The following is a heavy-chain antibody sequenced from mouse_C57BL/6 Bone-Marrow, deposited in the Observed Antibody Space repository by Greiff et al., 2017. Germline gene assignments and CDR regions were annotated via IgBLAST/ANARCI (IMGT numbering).Heavy chain of an antibody. V-gene: IGHV1-55*01. Sequence: QVQLQQPGAELVKPGASVKMSCKASGYTFTSYWITWVKQRPGQGLEWIGDIYPGSGSTNYNEKFKSKATLTVETSSSTAYMQLSSLTSEDSAVYYCARYGFAWFAYWGQGTLVTVSA. J-gene: IGHJ3*01. CDR1: GYTFTSYW. CDR3: ARYGFAWFAY. CDR2: IYPGSGST. D-gene: IGHD2-2*01.